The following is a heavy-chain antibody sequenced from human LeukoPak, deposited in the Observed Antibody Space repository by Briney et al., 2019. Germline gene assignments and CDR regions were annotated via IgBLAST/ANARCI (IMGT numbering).Heavy chain of an antibody. CDR3: ASHYSGFNWGIDY. CDR1: GGSVTSGSYY. Sequence: PSETLSLTCSVSGGSVTSGSYYWSWIQQPPGKGLEWIGFVFPSGNTKYNPSLKSRVTMSRDTSKNQFSLKLTSVTAADRAAYYCASHYSGFNWGIDYWGQGTLVAVSS. V-gene: IGHV4-61*01. D-gene: IGHD5-12*01. CDR2: VFPSGNT. J-gene: IGHJ4*02.